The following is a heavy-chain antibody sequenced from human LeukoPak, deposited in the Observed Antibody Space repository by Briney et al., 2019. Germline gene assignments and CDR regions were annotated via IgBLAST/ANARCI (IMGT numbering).Heavy chain of an antibody. CDR3: ATSYGSGSHYNLLAPVKAYGMDV. J-gene: IGHJ6*02. CDR1: GYTLTELS. CDR2: FDPEDGET. V-gene: IGHV1-24*01. Sequence: GASVKVSCKVSGYTLTELSMHWVRQTPGKGLEWKGGFDPEDGETIYAQKFQGRVIMTEDTSTDTAYMELRSLRSEDTAVYYCATSYGSGSHYNLLAPVKAYGMDVWGQGTTVTVSS. D-gene: IGHD3-10*01.